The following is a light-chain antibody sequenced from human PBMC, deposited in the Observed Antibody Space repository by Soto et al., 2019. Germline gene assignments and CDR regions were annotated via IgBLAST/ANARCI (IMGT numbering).Light chain of an antibody. J-gene: IGLJ2*01. Sequence: QSALTQPASVSGSPGQSITISCTGTSSDVGGYNYVSWYVQHPGKAPKLMIYEVSNRPSGVSNRFSGSKSGNTATLTISGLQAEDEADYYRSSFTSSDIPAVFGGGTKLTVL. CDR3: SSFTSSDIPAV. CDR1: SSDVGGYNY. CDR2: EVS. V-gene: IGLV2-14*01.